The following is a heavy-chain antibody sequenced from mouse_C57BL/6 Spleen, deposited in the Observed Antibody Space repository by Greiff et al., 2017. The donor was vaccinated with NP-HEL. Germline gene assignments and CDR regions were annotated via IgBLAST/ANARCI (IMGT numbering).Heavy chain of an antibody. CDR3: ASWGNYEDYYAMDY. Sequence: QVQLKQPGTELVKPGASVKLSCKASGYTFTSYWMHWVKQRPGQGLEWIGNINPSNGGTNYNEKFKSKATLTVDKSYSTAYMQLSSLTSEDSAVYYCASWGNYEDYYAMDYWGQGTSVTVSS. D-gene: IGHD2-1*01. V-gene: IGHV1-53*01. J-gene: IGHJ4*01. CDR2: INPSNGGT. CDR1: GYTFTSYW.